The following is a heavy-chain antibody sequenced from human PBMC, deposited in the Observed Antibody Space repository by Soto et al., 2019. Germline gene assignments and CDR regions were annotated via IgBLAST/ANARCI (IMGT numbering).Heavy chain of an antibody. CDR3: ARGAVWGSYRQDY. D-gene: IGHD3-16*02. CDR2: IYYSGST. J-gene: IGHJ4*02. CDR1: GGSISSGGYY. Sequence: SETLSLTCTVSGGSISSGGYYWSWIRQHPGKGLEWIGYIYYSGSTYYNPSLKSRVTISVDTSKNQFSLKLSSVTAADTAVYYCARGAVWGSYRQDYWGQGTLVTVSS. V-gene: IGHV4-31*03.